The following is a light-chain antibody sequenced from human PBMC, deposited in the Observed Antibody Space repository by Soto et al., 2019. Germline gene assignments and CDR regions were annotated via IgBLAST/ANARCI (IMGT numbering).Light chain of an antibody. V-gene: IGLV2-14*01. CDR3: SSYTTSNSGV. CDR2: EVT. CDR1: SSDLGSSSY. Sequence: QSALTQPASVSGSPGQSITISCTGTSSDLGSSSYVSWYQQHSGKAPKVVIYEVTNRPSGVSNRFSGAKSGSTASLTISGLQAEDEATYFCSSYTTSNSGVFGGGTKVTVL. J-gene: IGLJ3*02.